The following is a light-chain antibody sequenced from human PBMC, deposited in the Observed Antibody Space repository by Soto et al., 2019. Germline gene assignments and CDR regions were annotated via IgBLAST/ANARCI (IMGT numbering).Light chain of an antibody. CDR3: QQYNSYRA. V-gene: IGKV1-5*03. CDR1: QTISSW. Sequence: DVQMTQSPSTLSASVGDRVIITCRASQTISSWLAWYQQKPGRAPKLLISKASSLESGVPSRFSGSGFGTEFTLTISSLQPDDFATYYCQQYNSYRAFGQGTKVDIK. CDR2: KAS. J-gene: IGKJ1*01.